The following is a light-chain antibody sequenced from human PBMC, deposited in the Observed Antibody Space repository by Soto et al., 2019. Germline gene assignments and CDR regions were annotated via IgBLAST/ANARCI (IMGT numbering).Light chain of an antibody. CDR3: QQYYGYPPYT. CDR2: AAS. J-gene: IGKJ2*01. V-gene: IGKV1-8*01. CDR1: QGISSF. Sequence: AIRMTQSPSSLSASTGDRVTITCRASQGISSFLAWYQQKPGKAPNLLIYAASTLQSGVPSRFSGSGSGTDFTLTISCLQSEDFATYYSQQYYGYPPYTFGQGTKLEI.